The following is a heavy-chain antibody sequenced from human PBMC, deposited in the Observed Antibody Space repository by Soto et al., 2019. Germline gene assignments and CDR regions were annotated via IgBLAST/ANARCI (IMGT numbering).Heavy chain of an antibody. D-gene: IGHD2-21*02. CDR3: ARGGHVVVVTAALDY. CDR1: GDTFTDYY. Sequence: QVQLMQSGAEVKKPGASVKVSCKASGDTFTDYYIHWVRLAPGQGLEWMGTVNPSGGHTTYAQHFLGRVTMTRDTSTSTLYMELTSLTSDDTAIYYCARGGHVVVVTAALDYWGPGTLVTVSS. V-gene: IGHV1-46*01. CDR2: VNPSGGHT. J-gene: IGHJ4*02.